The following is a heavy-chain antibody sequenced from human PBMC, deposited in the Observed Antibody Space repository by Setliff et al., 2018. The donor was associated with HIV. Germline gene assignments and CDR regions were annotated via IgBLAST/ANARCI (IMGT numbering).Heavy chain of an antibody. J-gene: IGHJ6*03. CDR2: INHSGST. CDR1: GGSFSDYY. CDR3: ARTRRLVVPAAPSGLYYYYMDV. Sequence: SETLSLTCAVYGGSFSDYYWSWIRQPPGKGLEWIGEINHSGSTNYNPSLKSRVTISVDTSKNQFSLRLRSVTAADTAVYYCARTRRLVVPAAPSGLYYYYMDVGGKGTTVTVSS. D-gene: IGHD2-2*01. V-gene: IGHV4-34*01.